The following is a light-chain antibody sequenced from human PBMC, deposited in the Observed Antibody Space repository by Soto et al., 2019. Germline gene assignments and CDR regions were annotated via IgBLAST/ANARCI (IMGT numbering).Light chain of an antibody. CDR2: QAS. V-gene: IGKV1-5*03. J-gene: IGKJ4*01. CDR3: EDYSSSSGLT. Sequence: DIQMTQSPSTLSASVGDRVTITCRASQSISSWLAWYQQKPGKAPKLLIFQASSLKSGVPSRFSGSGSATEYTLTISSLQPDDFATYYCEDYSSSSGLTFGGGTKVHIK. CDR1: QSISSW.